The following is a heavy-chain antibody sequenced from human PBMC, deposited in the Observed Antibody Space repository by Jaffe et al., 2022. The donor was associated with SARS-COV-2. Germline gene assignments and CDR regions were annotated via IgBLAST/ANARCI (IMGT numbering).Heavy chain of an antibody. CDR2: LSGSGGST. J-gene: IGHJ6*02. V-gene: IGHV3-23*01. CDR3: AKSPTDGADMVSYYYYGMDV. D-gene: IGHD5-18*01. CDR1: GFTFSSFA. Sequence: EVQLLESGGGLVQPGGSLRLSCAASGFTFSSFAMSWVRQAPGKGLEWVSGLSGSGGSTYYADSVKGRFTISRDNSKNTLYLQMNSLRAEDTAVYYCAKSPTDGADMVSYYYYGMDVWGQGTTVTVSS.